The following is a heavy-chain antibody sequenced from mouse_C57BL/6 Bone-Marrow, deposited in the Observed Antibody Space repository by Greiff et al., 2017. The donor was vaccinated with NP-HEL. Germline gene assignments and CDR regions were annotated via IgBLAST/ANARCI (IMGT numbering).Heavy chain of an antibody. J-gene: IGHJ1*03. V-gene: IGHV1-81*01. CDR3: ARREYYGSSSYWYFDV. CDR2: IYPRSGNT. D-gene: IGHD1-1*01. CDR1: GYTFTSYG. Sequence: VQLQQSGAELARPGASVKLSCKASGYTFTSYGISWVKQRTGQGLEWIGEIYPRSGNTYYNEKFKGKATLTADKSSSTAYMELRSLTSEDSAVDFCARREYYGSSSYWYFDVWGTGTTVTVSS.